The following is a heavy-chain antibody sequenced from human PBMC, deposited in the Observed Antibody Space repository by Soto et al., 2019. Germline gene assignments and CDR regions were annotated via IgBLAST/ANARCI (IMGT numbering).Heavy chain of an antibody. Sequence: SETLSLTCAVYGGSFSGYYWSWIRQPPGKGLEWIGEINHSGSTNYNPSLKSRVTISVDTSKNQFSLKLSSVTAADTAVYYCARGLRSIAARLPHNWFDPWGQGTLVTVSS. V-gene: IGHV4-34*01. CDR2: INHSGST. CDR1: GGSFSGYY. CDR3: ARGLRSIAARLPHNWFDP. J-gene: IGHJ5*02. D-gene: IGHD6-6*01.